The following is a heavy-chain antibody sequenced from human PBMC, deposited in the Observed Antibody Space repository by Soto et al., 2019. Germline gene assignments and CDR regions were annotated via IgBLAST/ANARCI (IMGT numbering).Heavy chain of an antibody. CDR1: GFTFSSYA. J-gene: IGHJ6*03. V-gene: IGHV3-23*01. CDR3: AKDLAIVTIDFWSGYFQDMDV. Sequence: GGSLRLSCAASGFTFSSYAMSWVRQAPGKGLEWVSAISGSGGSTYYADSVKGRFTISRDNSKNTLYLQMNSLRAEDTAVYYCAKDLAIVTIDFWSGYFQDMDVWGKGTTVTVS. CDR2: ISGSGGST. D-gene: IGHD3-3*01.